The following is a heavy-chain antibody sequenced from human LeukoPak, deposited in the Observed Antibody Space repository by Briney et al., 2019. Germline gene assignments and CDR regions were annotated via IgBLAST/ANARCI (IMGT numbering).Heavy chain of an antibody. CDR3: ASSARWYGDEIWAFDI. Sequence: GGSVKVSCKASGGTFSSYAISWVRQAPGQGLEWMGRIIPILGTANYAQKFQGRVTINTEESTSTAYMELSSLRSEDTAVYYCASSARWYGDEIWAFDIWGQGTMVTVSS. CDR1: GGTFSSYA. J-gene: IGHJ3*02. D-gene: IGHD4-17*01. V-gene: IGHV1-69*11. CDR2: IIPILGTA.